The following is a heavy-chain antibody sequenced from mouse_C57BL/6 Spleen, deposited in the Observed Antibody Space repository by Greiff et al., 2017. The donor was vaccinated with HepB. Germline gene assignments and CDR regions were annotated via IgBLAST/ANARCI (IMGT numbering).Heavy chain of an antibody. CDR1: GYAFSSYW. V-gene: IGHV1-80*01. J-gene: IGHJ3*01. CDR3: ARGEGIYTTNWAY. D-gene: IGHD4-1*02. CDR2: IYPGDGDT. Sequence: QVQLQQSGAELVKPGASVKISCKASGYAFSSYWMNWVKQRPGKGLEWIGQIYPGDGDTNYNGKFKGKATLTADKSSSTAYMQLSSLTSEDSAVYFCARGEGIYTTNWAYWGQGTLVTVSA.